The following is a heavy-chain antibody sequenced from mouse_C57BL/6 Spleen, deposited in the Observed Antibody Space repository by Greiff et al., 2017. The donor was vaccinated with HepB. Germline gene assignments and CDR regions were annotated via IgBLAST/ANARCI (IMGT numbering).Heavy chain of an antibody. CDR1: GYAFSSYW. J-gene: IGHJ1*03. V-gene: IGHV1-80*01. CDR2: IYPGDGDT. Sequence: QVQLQQSGAELVKPGASVKISCKASGYAFSSYWMNWVKQRPGKGLEWIGQIYPGDGDTNYNGKFKGKATLTADKSSSTAYMQLSSLTSEDSAVYFCAKERNYGSSYVRYFDVWGTGTTVTVSS. CDR3: AKERNYGSSYVRYFDV. D-gene: IGHD1-1*01.